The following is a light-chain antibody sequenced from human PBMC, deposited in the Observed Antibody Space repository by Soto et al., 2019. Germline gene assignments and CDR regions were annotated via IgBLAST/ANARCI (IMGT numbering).Light chain of an antibody. CDR1: QYISNY. J-gene: IGKJ1*01. CDR3: QYNYIVPWA. Sequence: DIQVTQSPPSLSASVGDRVTITCRASQYISNYLNWYQHKPGEAPKLLIYSASTLLLGVASRFSGSGSGTDFTLTIDTLQADDFATYYCQYNYIVPWAFGQGPKVELK. V-gene: IGKV1-39*01. CDR2: SAS.